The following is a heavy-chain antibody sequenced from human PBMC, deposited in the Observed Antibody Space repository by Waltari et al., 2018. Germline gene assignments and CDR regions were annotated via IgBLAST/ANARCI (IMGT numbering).Heavy chain of an antibody. Sequence: QVQLVESGGGVVQPGRSLRLSCAASGFTFSSYAMHWVRPAPGKGLEWVAVISYDGSNKYYADSVKGRFTISRDNSKNTLYLQMNSLRAEDTAVYYCASRRLGHREQLVDYWGQGTLVTVSS. D-gene: IGHD6-13*01. J-gene: IGHJ4*02. CDR2: ISYDGSNK. CDR1: GFTFSSYA. V-gene: IGHV3-30-3*01. CDR3: ASRRLGHREQLVDY.